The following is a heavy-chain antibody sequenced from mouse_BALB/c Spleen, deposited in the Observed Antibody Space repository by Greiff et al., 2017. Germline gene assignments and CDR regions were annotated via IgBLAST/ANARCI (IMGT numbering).Heavy chain of an antibody. CDR3: YYDGSRYYFDY. D-gene: IGHD1-1*01. CDR1: GYTFTSYW. CDR2: INPSNGRT. J-gene: IGHJ2*01. Sequence: QVQLQQPGAELVKPGASVKLSCKASGYTFTSYWMHWVKQKPGQGLEWIGEINPSNGRTNYNEKFKSKATLTVDKSSSTAYMQLSSLTSEDSAVYYCYYDGSRYYFDYWGQGTTLTVSS. V-gene: IGHV1S81*02.